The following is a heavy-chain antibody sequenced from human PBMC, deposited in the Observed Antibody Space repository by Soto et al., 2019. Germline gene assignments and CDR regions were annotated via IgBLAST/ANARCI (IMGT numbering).Heavy chain of an antibody. CDR3: ARDLVYGDYVRYYYYGMDV. D-gene: IGHD4-17*01. J-gene: IGHJ6*02. Sequence: ASVKVSCKASGGTFSGYAISWVRQAPGQGLEWMGGIIPIFGTANYAQKFQGRVTITADESTSTAYMELSSLRSEDTAVYYCARDLVYGDYVRYYYYGMDVWGQGTTVTVS. CDR1: GGTFSGYA. V-gene: IGHV1-69*13. CDR2: IIPIFGTA.